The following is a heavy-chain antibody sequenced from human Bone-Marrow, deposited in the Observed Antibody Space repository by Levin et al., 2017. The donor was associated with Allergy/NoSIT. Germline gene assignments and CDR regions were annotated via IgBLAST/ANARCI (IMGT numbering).Heavy chain of an antibody. CDR1: GFTFGRHS. D-gene: IGHD2-8*01. Sequence: PGGSLRLSCAASGFTFGRHSMNWLRQSPGKGLEWLAYISVDSGTIYYADSVKGRFTISRDNTKNSLSLRMTSLRNEDTALDYCVREGTTNYFDSWGQGTQVTVSA. CDR3: VREGTTNYFDS. CDR2: ISVDSGTI. J-gene: IGHJ4*02. V-gene: IGHV3-48*02.